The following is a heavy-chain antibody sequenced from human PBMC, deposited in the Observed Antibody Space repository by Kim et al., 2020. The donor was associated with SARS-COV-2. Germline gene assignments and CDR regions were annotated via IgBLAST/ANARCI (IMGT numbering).Heavy chain of an antibody. CDR2: IWYDGSNK. CDR1: GFTFSSYG. Sequence: GGSLRLSCAASGFTFSSYGMHWVRQAPGKGLEWVAVIWYDGSNKYYADSVKGRFTISRDNSKNTLYLQMNSLRAEDTAVYYCARARLSRGAARPWYFDLWGRDTLVTVSS. V-gene: IGHV3-33*01. CDR3: ARARLSRGAARPWYFDL. D-gene: IGHD6-6*01. J-gene: IGHJ2*01.